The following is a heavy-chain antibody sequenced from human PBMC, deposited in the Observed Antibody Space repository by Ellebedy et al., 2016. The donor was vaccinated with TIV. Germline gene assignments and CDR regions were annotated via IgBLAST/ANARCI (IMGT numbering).Heavy chain of an antibody. CDR2: ISYDGGDE. CDR1: GFTFSSYA. Sequence: PGGSLRLSCAASGFTFSSYAMHWVRQAPGKGLEWVTVISYDGGDEYYADSVKARFTISRDNSKNTLYLQMNSLRAEDTAVYYCARDRETWFGDPTGLDYWGQGTLVTVSS. V-gene: IGHV3-30-3*01. CDR3: ARDRETWFGDPTGLDY. D-gene: IGHD3-10*01. J-gene: IGHJ4*02.